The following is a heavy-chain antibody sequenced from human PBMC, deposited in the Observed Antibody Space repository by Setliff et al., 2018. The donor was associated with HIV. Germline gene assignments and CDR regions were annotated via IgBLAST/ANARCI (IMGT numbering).Heavy chain of an antibody. Sequence: PGGSLRLSCAASGFTVGNNHLTWVRQAPGKGLEWVANINDDGKKKYYVGSVWGRFTISRDNGKNSLYLQMNSLRADDTAIYYCAALSSRTNSVYGIISTRFDPWGQGTLVTVSS. D-gene: IGHD2-8*01. J-gene: IGHJ5*02. CDR1: GFTVGNNH. CDR2: INDDGKKK. V-gene: IGHV3-7*03. CDR3: AALSSRTNSVYGIISTRFDP.